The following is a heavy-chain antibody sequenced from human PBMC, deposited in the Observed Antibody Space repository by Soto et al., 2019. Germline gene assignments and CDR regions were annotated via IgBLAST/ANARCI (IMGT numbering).Heavy chain of an antibody. J-gene: IGHJ5*02. CDR1: GGSISSSSYY. Sequence: QLQLQESGPGLVKPSETLSLTCTVSGGSISSSSYYWGWIRQPPGKGLEWIGSIYYSGSTYYNPSLKRRCTISVDTSKNQFPLKLSSVTAADTAVYYCARQVIAVAGNRPGWFDPWGQGTLVTVSS. CDR2: IYYSGST. V-gene: IGHV4-39*01. D-gene: IGHD6-19*01. CDR3: ARQVIAVAGNRPGWFDP.